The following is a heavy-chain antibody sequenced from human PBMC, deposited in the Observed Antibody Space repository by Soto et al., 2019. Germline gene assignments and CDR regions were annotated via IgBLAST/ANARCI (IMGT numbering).Heavy chain of an antibody. V-gene: IGHV1-69*13. CDR3: ARGLDYEDAFDI. J-gene: IGHJ3*02. Sequence: GASVKVSCKASGGTFSSYAISWVRQAPGQGLEWMGGIIPIFGTANYAQKFQGRVTITAGESTSTAYMELSSLRSEDTAVYYCARGLDYEDAFDIWGQGTMVTVSS. CDR2: IIPIFGTA. D-gene: IGHD4-17*01. CDR1: GGTFSSYA.